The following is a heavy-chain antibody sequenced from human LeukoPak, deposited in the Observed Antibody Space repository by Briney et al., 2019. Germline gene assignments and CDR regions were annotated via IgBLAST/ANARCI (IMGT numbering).Heavy chain of an antibody. J-gene: IGHJ4*02. Sequence: GASLRLSCAASGFTVSSNYMSWGRQAPGKGLEWVSVIYSGGSTYYADSVKGRFTISRDNSKNTLYLQMNSLRAEDTAVYYCARDHSSSSFDYWGQGTLVTVSS. V-gene: IGHV3-53*01. CDR3: ARDHSSSSFDY. CDR2: IYSGGST. D-gene: IGHD6-13*01. CDR1: GFTVSSNY.